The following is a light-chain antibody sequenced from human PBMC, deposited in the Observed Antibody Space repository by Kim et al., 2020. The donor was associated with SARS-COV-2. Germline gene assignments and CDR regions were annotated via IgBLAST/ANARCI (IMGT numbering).Light chain of an antibody. V-gene: IGLV2-11*01. J-gene: IGLJ1*01. Sequence: GQSVPISCTGSSTDIGAYSYVSWYQHHPGKAPKVIIFDVSKRPSGVPGRFSGSKSDNTASLTISGLQTEDEAAYYCCSYAGSYTYVFGGGTKVTVL. CDR3: CSYAGSYTYV. CDR1: STDIGAYSY. CDR2: DVS.